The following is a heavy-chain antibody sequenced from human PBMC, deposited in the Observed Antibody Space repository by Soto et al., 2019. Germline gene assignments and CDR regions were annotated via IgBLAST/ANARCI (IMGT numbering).Heavy chain of an antibody. J-gene: IGHJ4*02. Sequence: WGSLRLSCAASGFTFSSYAMHWVRQAPGKGLEWMAVISYDGSNKYYAASVKGRFTISRDNSKNTLYLHMNSLRAEDTAVYYCTGDGRKLRYLFDYWRQGTLVTVSS. D-gene: IGHD4-17*01. CDR1: GFTFSSYA. V-gene: IGHV3-30-3*01. CDR2: ISYDGSNK. CDR3: TGDGRKLRYLFDY.